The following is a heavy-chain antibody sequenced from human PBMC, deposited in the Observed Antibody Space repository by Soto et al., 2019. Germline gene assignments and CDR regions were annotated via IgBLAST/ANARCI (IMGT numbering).Heavy chain of an antibody. D-gene: IGHD2-2*01. V-gene: IGHV4-39*01. CDR3: ARQGYCSSTSCHPSFVSYYYYMDV. CDR1: GGSISSSSYY. Sequence: QLQLQESGPGLVKPSETLSLTCTVSGGSISSSSYYWGWIRQPPGKGLEWIGSIYYSGSTYYNPSLKSRVTISVDTSKNQFSLKLSSVTAADTAVYYCARQGYCSSTSCHPSFVSYYYYMDVWGKGTTVTVSS. CDR2: IYYSGST. J-gene: IGHJ6*03.